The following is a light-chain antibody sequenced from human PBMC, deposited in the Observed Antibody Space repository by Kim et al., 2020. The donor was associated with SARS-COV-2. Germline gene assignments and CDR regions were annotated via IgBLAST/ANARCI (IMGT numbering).Light chain of an antibody. Sequence: APGGTARITCGGNDLGSKSVHWYQQKRGQAPVLVIYYDNDRPSGIPERFSGSNSENTATLTISRVEAGDEADYYCQVWDSTSDQYVFGTGTKVTVL. J-gene: IGLJ1*01. CDR1: DLGSKS. CDR3: QVWDSTSDQYV. V-gene: IGLV3-21*04. CDR2: YDN.